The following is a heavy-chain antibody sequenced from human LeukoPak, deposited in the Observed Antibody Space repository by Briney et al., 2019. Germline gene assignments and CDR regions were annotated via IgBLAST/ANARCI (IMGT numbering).Heavy chain of an antibody. CDR2: INHSGST. V-gene: IGHV4-34*01. CDR3: ARGDSGSYSGDFDY. D-gene: IGHD1-26*01. J-gene: IGHJ4*02. CDR1: GGSFSGYY. Sequence: PSETLSLTCAVYGGSFSGYYWSWIRQPPGKGLEWIGEINHSGSTNYNPSLKSRVTISVDTSKNQFSLKLSSVTAADTAVYYCARGDSGSYSGDFDYWGQETLVTVSS.